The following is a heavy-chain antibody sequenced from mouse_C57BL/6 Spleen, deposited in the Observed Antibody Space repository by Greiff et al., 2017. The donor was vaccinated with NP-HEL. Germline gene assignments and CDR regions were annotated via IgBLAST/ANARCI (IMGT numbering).Heavy chain of an antibody. Sequence: VQLQQSGAELVRPGASVTLSCKASGYTFTDYEMHWVKQTPVHGLEWIGAIDPETGGTAYNQKFKGKAILTADKSSSTAYMELRSLTSEDSAVYYCTRGEDSSGFLYAMDYWGQGTSVTVSS. CDR3: TRGEDSSGFLYAMDY. CDR1: GYTFTDYE. V-gene: IGHV1-15*01. D-gene: IGHD3-2*02. J-gene: IGHJ4*01. CDR2: IDPETGGT.